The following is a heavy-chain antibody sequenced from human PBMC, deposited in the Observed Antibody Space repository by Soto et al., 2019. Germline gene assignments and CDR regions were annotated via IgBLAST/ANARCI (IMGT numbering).Heavy chain of an antibody. Sequence: GGSLRLSCAASGFTFSSYDMHWVRQATGKGLEWVSAIGTAGDPYYPGSVKGRFTISRENAKNSLYLQMNSLRAGDTAVYYCARGRDYDFWSGYGVALDVWGQGTTVTVSS. CDR2: IGTAGDP. J-gene: IGHJ6*02. CDR3: ARGRDYDFWSGYGVALDV. D-gene: IGHD3-3*01. CDR1: GFTFSSYD. V-gene: IGHV3-13*05.